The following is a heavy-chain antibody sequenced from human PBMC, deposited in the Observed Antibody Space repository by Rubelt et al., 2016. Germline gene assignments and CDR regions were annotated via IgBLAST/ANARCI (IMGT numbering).Heavy chain of an antibody. CDR3: AREVAVPGKTLEY. D-gene: IGHD6-19*01. J-gene: IGHJ4*02. Sequence: VQLVESGGGLVQPGGSLRLSCAASGFTFSSYGMHWVRQAPGKGLEWVAFIRYDGSNKYYADSVKGRFTISRDNSKNTLYLQMNSLRAEDTAVYYCAREVAVPGKTLEYWGQGTLVTVSS. CDR2: IRYDGSNK. V-gene: IGHV3-30*02. CDR1: GFTFSSYG.